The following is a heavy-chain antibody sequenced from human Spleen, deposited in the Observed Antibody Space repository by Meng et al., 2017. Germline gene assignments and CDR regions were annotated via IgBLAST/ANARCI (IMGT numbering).Heavy chain of an antibody. CDR2: IYHSGST. Sequence: QVQLQQWGAGLLKPSATLSLTCAVSGGSISSGGYSWSWIRQPPGKGLEWIGYIYHSGSTFYNPSLKSRVTMSVDRSKNQSSLKLSSVTAADTAVYYCASYVSGTYRFDPWGQGTLVTVSS. V-gene: IGHV4-30-2*01. CDR3: ASYVSGTYRFDP. D-gene: IGHD3-10*01. J-gene: IGHJ5*02. CDR1: GGSISSGGYS.